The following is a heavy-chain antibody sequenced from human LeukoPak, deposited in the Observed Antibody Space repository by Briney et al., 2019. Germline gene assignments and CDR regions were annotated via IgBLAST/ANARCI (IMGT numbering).Heavy chain of an antibody. D-gene: IGHD3-3*01. CDR2: IKQDGSEK. CDR3: ARDVYTHYDFWSGYGYYYYYYYMDV. V-gene: IGHV3-7*01. Sequence: PGGSLRLSCAASGFTLSSYWMSWVRQAPGKGLEWVANIKQDGSEKYYVDSVKGRFTISRDNAKNSLYLQMNSLRAEDTAVYYCARDVYTHYDFWSGYGYYYYYYYMDVWGKGTTVTVSS. J-gene: IGHJ6*03. CDR1: GFTLSSYW.